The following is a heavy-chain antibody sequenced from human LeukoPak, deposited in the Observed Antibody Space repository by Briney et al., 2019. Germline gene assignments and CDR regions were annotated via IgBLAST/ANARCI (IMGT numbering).Heavy chain of an antibody. J-gene: IGHJ3*02. D-gene: IGHD5-18*01. CDR1: GYTFTSYY. CDR2: INPNSGGT. Sequence: ASVKVSCKASGYTFTSYYMHWVRQAPGQGLEWMGRINPNSGGTNYAQKFQGRVTMTRDTSISTAYMELSRLRSDDTAVYYCAREVSWDTAMATGAFDIWGQGTMVTVSS. V-gene: IGHV1-2*06. CDR3: AREVSWDTAMATGAFDI.